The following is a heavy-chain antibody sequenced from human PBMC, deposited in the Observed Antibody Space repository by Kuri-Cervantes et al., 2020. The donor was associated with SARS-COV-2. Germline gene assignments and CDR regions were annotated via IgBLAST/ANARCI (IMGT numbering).Heavy chain of an antibody. D-gene: IGHD2-15*01. CDR3: ARVGGSCSGGSCYFSGFDY. V-gene: IGHV4-59*01. CDR1: GGSINNYY. J-gene: IGHJ4*02. CDR2: FYSSGIT. Sequence: ESLKISCSVSGGSINNYYWSWIRQPPGKGLEWIGYFYSSGITNYNPSLKSRVTISVDTSKNQFSLKLSSVTAADTAVYYCARVGGSCSGGSCYFSGFDYWGQGTLVTVSS.